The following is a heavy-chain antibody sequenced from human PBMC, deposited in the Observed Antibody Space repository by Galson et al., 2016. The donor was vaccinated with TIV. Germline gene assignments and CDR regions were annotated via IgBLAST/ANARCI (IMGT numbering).Heavy chain of an antibody. Sequence: SLRLSCAASGFIFADYAVHWVRQGPGKGLEWVSGISWNSGSIGYADSVKGRFTISRDNAKNSIYLQINSLRTEDTALYYCVKDSRIGAMLMGYGLDVWGQGTTVTVSS. CDR1: GFIFADYA. CDR2: ISWNSGSI. CDR3: VKDSRIGAMLMGYGLDV. D-gene: IGHD2-8*01. J-gene: IGHJ6*02. V-gene: IGHV3-9*01.